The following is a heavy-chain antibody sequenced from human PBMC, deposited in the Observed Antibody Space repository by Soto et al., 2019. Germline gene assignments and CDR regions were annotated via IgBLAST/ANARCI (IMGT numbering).Heavy chain of an antibody. V-gene: IGHV4-30-4*01. Sequence: PSETLSLTCTVSGGSISSGDYYWSWIRQPPGKGLEWIGYIYYSGSTYYNPSLKSRVTISIDPSKNQFSLKLNSVTAAGAAVYYCARTPGGWFDPWGRGTLVTVSS. CDR3: ARTPGGWFDP. CDR2: IYYSGST. D-gene: IGHD3-16*01. CDR1: GGSISSGDYY. J-gene: IGHJ5*02.